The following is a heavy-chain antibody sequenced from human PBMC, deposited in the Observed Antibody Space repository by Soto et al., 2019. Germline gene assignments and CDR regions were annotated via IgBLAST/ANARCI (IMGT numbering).Heavy chain of an antibody. CDR3: ARGSRWLQVDQLDY. D-gene: IGHD1-1*01. Sequence: GGSLRLSCVSSGFTFNNFAMTWVRQAPGKGLEWVSGISGNSGRTYYADSVKGRFTISRGNSKDTVLLQLHSLRADDTAVYYWARGSRWLQVDQLDYWGQGTLVTVSS. CDR1: GFTFNNFA. V-gene: IGHV3-23*01. J-gene: IGHJ4*02. CDR2: ISGNSGRT.